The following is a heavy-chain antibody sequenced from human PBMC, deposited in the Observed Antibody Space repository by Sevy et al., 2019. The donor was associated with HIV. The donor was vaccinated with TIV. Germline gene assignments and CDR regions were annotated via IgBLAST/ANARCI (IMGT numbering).Heavy chain of an antibody. V-gene: IGHV3-64D*06. J-gene: IGHJ3*02. Sequence: QLGGSLRLSCSASGFTFSSYAMHWVRQAPGKGLEYVSAISSNGGSTYYADSVKGRFTISRDNSKNTLYLQMSSLRAEDTAVYYCVKGYYYDSSGYNLWAFDIWGQGTMVTVSS. CDR2: ISSNGGST. D-gene: IGHD3-22*01. CDR1: GFTFSSYA. CDR3: VKGYYYDSSGYNLWAFDI.